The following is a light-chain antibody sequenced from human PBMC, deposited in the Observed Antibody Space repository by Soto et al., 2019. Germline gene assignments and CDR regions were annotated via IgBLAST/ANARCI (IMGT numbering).Light chain of an antibody. V-gene: IGKV3-15*01. Sequence: EIVLTQSPATLSLSPGERATLSCRASQSVGTYLAWYQHNPGQAPRLLIYGASTRATGLPARFSGSGSGTEFTLTISSLQSEDFAVYYCQHYTNWPLTFGEGPRWRSN. CDR3: QHYTNWPLT. CDR1: QSVGTY. J-gene: IGKJ4*01. CDR2: GAS.